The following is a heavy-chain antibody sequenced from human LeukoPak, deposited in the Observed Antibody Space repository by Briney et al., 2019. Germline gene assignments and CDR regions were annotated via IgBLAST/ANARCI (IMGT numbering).Heavy chain of an antibody. CDR1: GYTFTSYG. V-gene: IGHV1-18*01. D-gene: IGHD6-13*01. J-gene: IGHJ5*02. CDR3: ATKLPGIAAAATPLDNWFDP. CDR2: ISAYNGNT. Sequence: ASVKVSGKASGYTFTSYGISWVRQAPGQGLEWVGWISAYNGNTNYAQKLQGRVTMTTDTSTSTAYMELRSLRSDDTAVYYCATKLPGIAAAATPLDNWFDPWGQGTLVTVSS.